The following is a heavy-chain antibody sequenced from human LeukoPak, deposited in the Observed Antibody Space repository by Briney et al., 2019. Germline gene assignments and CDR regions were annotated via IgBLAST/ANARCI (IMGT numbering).Heavy chain of an antibody. D-gene: IGHD3-22*01. V-gene: IGHV3-23*01. CDR2: ISGSGGST. CDR3: ARAVASSELSKGYYYDSSGYYYFDY. CDR1: GFTFSSYA. J-gene: IGHJ4*02. Sequence: PGGSLRLSCAASGFTFSSYAMSWVRQAPGKGLEWVSAISGSGGSTYYADSVKGRFTISRDNSKNTLYLQMNSLRAEDTAVYYCARAVASSELSKGYYYDSSGYYYFDYWGQGTLVTVSS.